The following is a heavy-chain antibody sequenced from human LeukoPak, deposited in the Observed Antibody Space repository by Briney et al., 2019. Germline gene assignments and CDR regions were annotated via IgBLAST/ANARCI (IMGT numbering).Heavy chain of an antibody. Sequence: GGSLRLSCAASGXTFSNYAMTWVRQAPGKGLEWVSGIRAGGGSTNFADSVRGRFTLSTDNSKNTLYLQMNSLRAEDAAIYYCAKDGGSGMGFDPWGQGTLVTVSS. J-gene: IGHJ5*02. CDR3: AKDGGSGMGFDP. CDR1: GXTFSNYA. V-gene: IGHV3-23*01. CDR2: IRAGGGST. D-gene: IGHD3-10*01.